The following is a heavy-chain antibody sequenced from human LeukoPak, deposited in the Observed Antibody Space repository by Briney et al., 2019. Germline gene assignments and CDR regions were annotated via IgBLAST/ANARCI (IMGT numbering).Heavy chain of an antibody. CDR2: IWYDGSNK. V-gene: IGHV3-33*01. CDR1: GLTFSSYG. J-gene: IGHJ4*02. CDR3: ARSRGPDTFGGVHDY. Sequence: GGSLRLSCAASGLTFSSYGMHWVRQAPGKGLEWVAVIWYDGSNKYYADSVKGRFTISRDNSKNTLYLQMNSLRAEDTAVYYCARSRGPDTFGGVHDYWGQGTLVTVSS. D-gene: IGHD3-16*01.